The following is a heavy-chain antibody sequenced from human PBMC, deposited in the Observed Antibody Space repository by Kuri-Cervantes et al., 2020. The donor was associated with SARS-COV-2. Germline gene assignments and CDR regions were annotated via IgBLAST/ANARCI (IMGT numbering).Heavy chain of an antibody. D-gene: IGHD3-9*01. CDR3: ARGRYYDILTGYYNLGAFDI. J-gene: IGHJ3*02. Sequence: GGSLRLSCAASGFTFSSYAMSWVRQAPGKGLEWVSAISGSGGSTYYADSVKGRFTISRENAKNSLYLQMSSLRAGDTAVYYCARGRYYDILTGYYNLGAFDIWGQGTMVTVSS. CDR2: ISGSGGST. CDR1: GFTFSSYA. V-gene: IGHV3-23*01.